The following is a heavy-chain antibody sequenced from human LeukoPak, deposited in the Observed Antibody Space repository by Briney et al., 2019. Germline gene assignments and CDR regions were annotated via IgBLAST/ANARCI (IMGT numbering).Heavy chain of an antibody. CDR2: SRNKASGYTT. V-gene: IGHV3-72*01. CDR3: AAGARGSAPFDY. D-gene: IGHD6-19*01. J-gene: IGHJ4*02. CDR1: GLTFSDYF. Sequence: GGSLSLSCAVSGLTFSDYFMAWVRETPGKGLEWVARSRNKASGYTTEYAASVKGRFSISRDDSRNSLYLQMNSLRSEDAAIYYCAAGARGSAPFDYWGQGSPVTVSS.